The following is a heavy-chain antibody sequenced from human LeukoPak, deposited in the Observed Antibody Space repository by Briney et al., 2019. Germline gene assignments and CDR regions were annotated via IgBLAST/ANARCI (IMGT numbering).Heavy chain of an antibody. CDR2: ISSGTSTI. CDR1: GFTFSNYS. J-gene: IGHJ3*02. Sequence: GGSLRLSCAASGFTFSNYSMNWVRQAPGKGLEWVSYISSGTSTIYYADSVKGRFTISRDNAKNSLYLQMNSLRTEDTAVYYCARITDRTIIGEIMHGFDIWGQGTPVTVSS. V-gene: IGHV3-48*01. CDR3: ARITDRTIIGEIMHGFDI. D-gene: IGHD3-3*01.